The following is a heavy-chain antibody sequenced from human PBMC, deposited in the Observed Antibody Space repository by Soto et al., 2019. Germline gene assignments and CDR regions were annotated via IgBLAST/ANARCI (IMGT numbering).Heavy chain of an antibody. Sequence: GESLKISCAASGFTFSNAWMSWVRQAPGKGLEWVGRIKSKTDGGTTDYAAPVKGRFTISRDDSKNTLYLQMNSLKTEDTAVYYCTTPLFTLTVTDYWGQGTLVTVSS. J-gene: IGHJ4*02. V-gene: IGHV3-15*01. CDR3: TTPLFTLTVTDY. CDR2: IKSKTDGGTT. D-gene: IGHD4-17*01. CDR1: GFTFSNAW.